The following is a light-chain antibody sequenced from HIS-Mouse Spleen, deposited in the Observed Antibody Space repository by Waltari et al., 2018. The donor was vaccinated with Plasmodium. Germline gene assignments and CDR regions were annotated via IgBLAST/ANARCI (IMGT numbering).Light chain of an antibody. CDR3: QVWDSSTV. V-gene: IGLV3-9*01. J-gene: IGLJ3*02. CDR2: RDS. Sequence: SYELTQPLSVSVALGPTARITCGGNNIGSKNVPWYQQKPGQAPVLVIYRDSNRPSGIPERFSGSNSGNTATLTISRAQAGDEADYYCQVWDSSTVFGGGTKLTVL. CDR1: NIGSKN.